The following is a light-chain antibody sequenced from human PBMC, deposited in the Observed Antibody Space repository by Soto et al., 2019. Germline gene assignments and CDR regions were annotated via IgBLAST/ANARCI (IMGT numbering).Light chain of an antibody. CDR2: AAS. V-gene: IGKV3-20*01. Sequence: EIVLTQSPGTLSLSPGERATLSCRASQSINNRYLAWYQQKPGQAPRLLIYAASSRATDIPDRFSGSGSGTAFTLTISRLEPEYFAVYYCHHFGSSPGFTCGPGTNVDIK. CDR3: HHFGSSPGFT. J-gene: IGKJ3*01. CDR1: QSINNRY.